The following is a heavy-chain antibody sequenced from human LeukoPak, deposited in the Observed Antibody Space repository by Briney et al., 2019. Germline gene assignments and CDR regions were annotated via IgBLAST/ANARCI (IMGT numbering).Heavy chain of an antibody. CDR3: ARGTGTRVAPYYFDH. J-gene: IGHJ4*02. Sequence: GGSLRLSCAGSGFTFSSFAMHWVRQAPGKGLEWVAVISYDESHKYYADSVKGRFTISRDNSKNTLYVQMNSLRTEDTAMYYCARGTGTRVAPYYFDHWGQGTLVTVSS. V-gene: IGHV3-30-3*01. D-gene: IGHD1-1*01. CDR1: GFTFSSFA. CDR2: ISYDESHK.